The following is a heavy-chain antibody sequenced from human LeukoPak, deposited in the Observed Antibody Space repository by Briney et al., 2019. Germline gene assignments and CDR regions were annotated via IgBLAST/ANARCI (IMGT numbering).Heavy chain of an antibody. CDR2: IHRGGST. CDR1: GYSISSDFY. Sequence: SETLSLTCTVSGYSISSDFYWGWIRQPPGQGLEWIGTIHRGGSTNYNPSLKSRVTISVDTSKNQFSLNLSSVTVADTAIYYCARVYIYGRSYFDYWGQGTLVTVSS. D-gene: IGHD5-18*01. V-gene: IGHV4-38-2*02. CDR3: ARVYIYGRSYFDY. J-gene: IGHJ4*02.